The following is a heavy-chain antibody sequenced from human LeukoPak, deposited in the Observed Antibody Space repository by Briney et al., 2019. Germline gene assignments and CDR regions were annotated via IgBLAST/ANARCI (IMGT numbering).Heavy chain of an antibody. CDR3: ARPGLSYSVWSAPALKPRYNYCYMDV. V-gene: IGHV3-23*01. Sequence: GGSLRLSCAASGFTFSDHAMTWVRQAPGKGLEWVASISGTGGTYYADSVKGRFTVSRDNYKKTLYLQMNSLTAEDTATYYCARPGLSYSVWSAPALKPRYNYCYMDVWGEGTTVTVSS. CDR2: ISGTGGT. CDR1: GFTFSDHA. J-gene: IGHJ6*03. D-gene: IGHD3-3*01.